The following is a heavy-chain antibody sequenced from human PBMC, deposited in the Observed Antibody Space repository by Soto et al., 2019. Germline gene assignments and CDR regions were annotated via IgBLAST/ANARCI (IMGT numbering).Heavy chain of an antibody. J-gene: IGHJ4*02. D-gene: IGHD7-27*01. CDR2: ISAGGDST. CDR1: GFTFSSYA. CDR3: AKALHWGLDY. Sequence: EVQLLESGGGLVQPGGSLRLSCAASGFTFSSYAMSWVRQAPGKGLEWVSSISAGGDSTPYADSVKGRFSISRDNSKNSLSLQMNGLRAEDTAVYYCAKALHWGLDYWGQGTLVTVSS. V-gene: IGHV3-23*01.